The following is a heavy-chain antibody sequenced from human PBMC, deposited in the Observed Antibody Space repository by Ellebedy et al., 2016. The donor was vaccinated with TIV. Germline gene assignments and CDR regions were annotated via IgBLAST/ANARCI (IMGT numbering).Heavy chain of an antibody. CDR1: GGTFSSYA. CDR3: ATTGPKTHDAFDI. V-gene: IGHV1-69*13. Sequence: AASVKVSCKASGGTFSSYAISWVRQAPGQVLEWMGGIIPIFGTANYAQKFQGRVTITADESTSTAYMELSSLRSEDTAVYYCATTGPKTHDAFDIWGQGTMVTVSS. J-gene: IGHJ3*02. CDR2: IIPIFGTA. D-gene: IGHD1-1*01.